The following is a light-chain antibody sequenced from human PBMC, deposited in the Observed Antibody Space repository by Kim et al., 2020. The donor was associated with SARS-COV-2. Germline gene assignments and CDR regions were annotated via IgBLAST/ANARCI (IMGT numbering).Light chain of an antibody. CDR3: QQSHTTPLLT. J-gene: IGKJ4*01. Sequence: DFQMTQSPSSLAASVGDRVTIACRASQSISTYLNWYQQKPGKAPKLLIYAASSLQSGVPSRFSGSGSGTDFTLTISSLQPEDFATYYCQQSHTTPLLTFGGGTKVDIK. V-gene: IGKV1-39*01. CDR1: QSISTY. CDR2: AAS.